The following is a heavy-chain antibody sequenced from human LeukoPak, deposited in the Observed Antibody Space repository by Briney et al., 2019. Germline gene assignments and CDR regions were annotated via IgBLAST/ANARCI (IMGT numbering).Heavy chain of an antibody. CDR1: GRSFSDDF. Sequence: PSETLSLTCAVSGRSFSDDFWTWVRQFPGKGLEWIGEIDHSGSTNYNPSLKSRVSMSFDTSKNQFSLQLTSVTAADTAVYFCARGFIAVAGTASNWFDPWGPGTLVTVSS. CDR3: ARGFIAVAGTASNWFDP. V-gene: IGHV4-34*01. D-gene: IGHD6-19*01. J-gene: IGHJ5*02. CDR2: IDHSGST.